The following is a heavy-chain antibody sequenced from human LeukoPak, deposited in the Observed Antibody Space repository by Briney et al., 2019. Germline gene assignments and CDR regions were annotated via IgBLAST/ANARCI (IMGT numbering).Heavy chain of an antibody. CDR1: GFTFSNYW. D-gene: IGHD1-26*01. V-gene: IGHV3-74*01. CDR3: ARGYSGTYRLGY. J-gene: IGHJ4*02. CDR2: IRHDAGVT. Sequence: GRSRRLSCAASGFTFSNYWMHWVRHAPEKGLVWVSRIRHDAGVTTYAGSVKGRFTISRDNAKNTLYLQMHSLRAEDTAFYYCARGYSGTYRLGYWGQGTLVTVSS.